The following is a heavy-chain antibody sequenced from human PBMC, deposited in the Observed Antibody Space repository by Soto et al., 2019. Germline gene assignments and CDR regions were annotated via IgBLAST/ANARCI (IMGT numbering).Heavy chain of an antibody. CDR1: GFTFSRYW. V-gene: IGHV3-7*01. CDR3: ARVAYFNGWIFDY. CDR2: IKQDGSEK. Sequence: EVQLVESGGGLVQPGGSLRLSCAASGFTFSRYWMSWVRQAPGKGLEWVANIKQDGSEKYYVDSVRGRFTLSRDNAKNSLQLQMNSLRAEDTAIYFCARVAYFNGWIFDYWGQGTLVTVSS. J-gene: IGHJ4*01. D-gene: IGHD6-19*01.